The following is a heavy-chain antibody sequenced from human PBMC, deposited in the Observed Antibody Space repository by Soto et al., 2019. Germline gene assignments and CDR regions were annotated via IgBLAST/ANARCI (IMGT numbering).Heavy chain of an antibody. J-gene: IGHJ4*02. Sequence: PGGSLRLSCAAPGFTFSNYAISWVRQAPGKGLEWVPIISGSGDTSYYADSVKGRFTISRDNSRNTLYLQLNSLRAEDSAKYYCAKEGTSGLYYFDYWGPGTLVTVSS. CDR3: AKEGTSGLYYFDY. D-gene: IGHD6-19*01. CDR2: ISGSGDTS. CDR1: GFTFSNYA. V-gene: IGHV3-23*01.